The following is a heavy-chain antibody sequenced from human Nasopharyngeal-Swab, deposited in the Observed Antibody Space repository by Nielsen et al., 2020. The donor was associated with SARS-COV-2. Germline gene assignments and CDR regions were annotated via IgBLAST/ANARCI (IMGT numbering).Heavy chain of an antibody. CDR3: ARVGSSSWYFNY. V-gene: IGHV3-11*01. CDR1: GFTFSDYY. J-gene: IGHJ4*02. Sequence: GESLKISCAASGFTFSDYYMSWIRQAPGKGLEWVSYISSTGAIIYYADSVKGRFTISRDNPKNSLYLQMNSLRAEDTAVYYCARVGSSSWYFNYWGQGTLVTVSS. D-gene: IGHD6-13*01. CDR2: ISSTGAII.